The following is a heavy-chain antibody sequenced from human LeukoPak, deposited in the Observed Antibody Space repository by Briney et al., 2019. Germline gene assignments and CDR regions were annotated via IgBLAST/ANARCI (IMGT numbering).Heavy chain of an antibody. J-gene: IGHJ4*02. CDR3: ARGIPGYFGTSGYYYED. V-gene: IGHV4-4*02. D-gene: IGHD3-22*01. Sequence: PSETLSLTCAVSGDSISSNYWWTWVRQPPGKGLEWIGEIHHSGSTNYSPSLKSRVTVSVDNSRNDFSLSLTSVSAADTAVYYCARGIPGYFGTSGYYYEDWGQGTLVTVSS. CDR2: IHHSGST. CDR1: GDSISSNYW.